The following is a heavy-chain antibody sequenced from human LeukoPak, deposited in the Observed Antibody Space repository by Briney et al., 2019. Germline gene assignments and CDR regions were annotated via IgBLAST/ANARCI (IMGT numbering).Heavy chain of an antibody. CDR1: GGSISNFY. CDR3: ARGGYSYGLFGY. CDR2: IYYSGST. V-gene: IGHV4-59*01. Sequence: KPSETLSLTCTVSGGSISNFYWSWIRQPPGKGLEWIGAIYYSGSTDYNPPLKRRVTMSVDPSKNQFSLNLSSVPAADTAVYYCARGGYSYGLFGYWGQGTLVTVSS. J-gene: IGHJ4*02. D-gene: IGHD5-18*01.